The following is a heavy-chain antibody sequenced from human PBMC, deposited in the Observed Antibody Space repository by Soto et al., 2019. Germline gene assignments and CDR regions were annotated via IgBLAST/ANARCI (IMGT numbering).Heavy chain of an antibody. D-gene: IGHD5-18*01. Sequence: SVKVSCKASGGTFSSYAISWVRQAPGQGLERMGGIIPIFGTANYAQKFQGRVTITADESTSTAYMELSSLRSEDTAVYYCAREYSYGSPFDYWGQGTLVTVSS. J-gene: IGHJ4*02. CDR1: GGTFSSYA. V-gene: IGHV1-69*13. CDR3: AREYSYGSPFDY. CDR2: IIPIFGTA.